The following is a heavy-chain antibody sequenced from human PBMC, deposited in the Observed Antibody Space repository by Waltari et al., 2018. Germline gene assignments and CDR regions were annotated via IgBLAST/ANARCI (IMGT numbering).Heavy chain of an antibody. V-gene: IGHV3-23*01. D-gene: IGHD7-27*01. CDR3: AKNAALGQAFFDY. Sequence: EVQLLESGGGLVQPGGSLELSCVASGFTFRSDAMTGVRQAPGKGPEWVSAISPAGDSIYYRDSVKGRFTISRDNSRNMLYLQMNSLRVEDAALYYCAKNAALGQAFFDYWGQGTLVTVSS. J-gene: IGHJ4*02. CDR1: GFTFRSDA. CDR2: ISPAGDSI.